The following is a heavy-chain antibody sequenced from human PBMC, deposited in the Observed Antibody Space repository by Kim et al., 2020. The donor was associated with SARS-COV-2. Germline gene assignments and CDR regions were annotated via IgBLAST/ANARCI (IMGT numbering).Heavy chain of an antibody. V-gene: IGHV4-4*09. Sequence: TTYDPPLKSRVTISVDTSKNQFSLKLSSVTAADTAVYYCAAKGYYGMDVWGQGTTVTVSS. CDR2: T. CDR3: AAKGYYGMDV. J-gene: IGHJ6*02.